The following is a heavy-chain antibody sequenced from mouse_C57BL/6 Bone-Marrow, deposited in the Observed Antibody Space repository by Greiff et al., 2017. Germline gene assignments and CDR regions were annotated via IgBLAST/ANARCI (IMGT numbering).Heavy chain of an antibody. CDR3: ARHEGRIYYGYDAGFAY. V-gene: IGHV1-62-2*01. CDR2: FYPGSGSI. Sequence: VQLQQSGAELVKPGASVKLSCKASGYTFTEYTIHWVKQRSGQGLEWIGWFYPGSGSIKYNEKFKDKATVTADKSSSTVYMELSRLTSEDSAVYFCARHEGRIYYGYDAGFAYWGQGTLVTVSA. CDR1: GYTFTEYT. J-gene: IGHJ3*01. D-gene: IGHD2-2*01.